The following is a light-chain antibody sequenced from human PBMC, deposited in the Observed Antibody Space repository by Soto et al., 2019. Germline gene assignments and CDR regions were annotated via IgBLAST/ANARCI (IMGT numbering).Light chain of an antibody. J-gene: IGKJ1*01. CDR3: MQATHFPWT. Sequence: IVMTQTPLSSAVILGQPASISCRSTQSLVDSDGNTYLSWLHQRPGQPPRLLIYKVSNRLSGVPDRFSGSGAGTYFTLRISSVEAEDVGLYYCMQATHFPWTFGQGTRVEIK. CDR2: KVS. V-gene: IGKV2-24*01. CDR1: QSLVDSDGNTY.